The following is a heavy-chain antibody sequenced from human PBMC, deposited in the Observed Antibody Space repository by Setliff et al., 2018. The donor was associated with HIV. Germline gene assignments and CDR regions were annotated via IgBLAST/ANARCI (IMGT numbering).Heavy chain of an antibody. D-gene: IGHD3-10*01. V-gene: IGHV4-4*08. CDR3: ARGSFIGNYYYFDY. CDR2: IYTSGST. Sequence: LSLTCTVSGGSISTYFWTWIRQPPGKGLEWIGYIYTSGSTNYNPSLKSRVTISVDTSKNQFSLKLSSVTAADTAVYYCARGSFIGNYYYFDYWGQGTLVTVSS. CDR1: GGSISTYF. J-gene: IGHJ4*02.